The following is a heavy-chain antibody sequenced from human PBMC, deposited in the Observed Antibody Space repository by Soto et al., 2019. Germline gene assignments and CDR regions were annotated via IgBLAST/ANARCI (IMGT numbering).Heavy chain of an antibody. CDR3: VRGNGDLAGQGDNWFDP. CDR1: GGSISSGGYS. D-gene: IGHD4-17*01. J-gene: IGHJ5*02. V-gene: IGHV4-30-2*01. CDR2: IYHSGST. Sequence: QLQLQESGSGLVKPSQTLSLTCAVSGGSISSGGYSWSWIRQPPGKGLEWIGYIYHSGSTYYNPSLKSRVTISVDRSKNQFSLKLSSVTVADTAVYHCVRGNGDLAGQGDNWFDPWGQGPLVTVSS.